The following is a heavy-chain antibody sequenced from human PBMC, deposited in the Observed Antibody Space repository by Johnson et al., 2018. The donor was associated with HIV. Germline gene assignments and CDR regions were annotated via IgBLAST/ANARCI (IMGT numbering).Heavy chain of an antibody. D-gene: IGHD3-9*01. CDR3: ARGGPYYYDILTGYYRDDAFDI. CDR2: ISYDGSNK. Sequence: QVQLVESGGGVGQPGGSLRLSCAASGFIFSTYGMHWVRQAPGKGLEWVAVISYDGSNKYYADSVKGRFTISRDNSKNTLYLQMNSLRAEDTAVYYCARGGPYYYDILTGYYRDDAFDIWGQGTMVTVSS. CDR1: GFIFSTYG. J-gene: IGHJ3*02. V-gene: IGHV3-30*19.